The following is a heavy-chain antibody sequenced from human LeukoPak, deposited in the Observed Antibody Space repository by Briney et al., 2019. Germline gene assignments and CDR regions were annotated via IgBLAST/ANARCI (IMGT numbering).Heavy chain of an antibody. CDR3: AKDLNLYYYGSGIH. CDR1: GFTFGSYA. V-gene: IGHV3-30*04. Sequence: PGGSLRLSCAASGFTFGSYAMHWVRQAPGKGLEWVAVLSYDGSDKYYADSVKGRFTISRDNSKNTLYLQMNSLRAEDTAIYYCAKDLNLYYYGSGIHWGQGTLVTVTS. CDR2: LSYDGSDK. D-gene: IGHD3-10*01. J-gene: IGHJ4*02.